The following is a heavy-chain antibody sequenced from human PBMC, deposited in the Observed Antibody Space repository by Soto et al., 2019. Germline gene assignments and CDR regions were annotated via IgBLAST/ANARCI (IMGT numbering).Heavy chain of an antibody. V-gene: IGHV3-23*01. CDR1: GFTFRNYA. Sequence: GGSLRLSCAASGFTFRNYAMGWVRQAPGKGLEWVSAISGSGTNTYYADSVEGRFTISRDNSKNTLFLQMNSLRVEDTAVYYCVKVYVFWRGHPYGMVFRGPGTTVTV. J-gene: IGHJ6*02. CDR3: VKVYVFWRGHPYGMVF. D-gene: IGHD3-3*01. CDR2: ISGSGTNT.